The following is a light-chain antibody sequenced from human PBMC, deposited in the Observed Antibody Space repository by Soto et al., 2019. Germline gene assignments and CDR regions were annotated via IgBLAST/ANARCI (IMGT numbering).Light chain of an antibody. Sequence: QSALTQPASVSGSPGQSITISCTGTSSDVGGYNYVSWYQQHPGKAPKLMIYEVSNRPSGVSNRFSGSKSGNTASLTISGLQAEDEADYYCSSYTSSSTPLVFGGGTKPTVL. V-gene: IGLV2-14*01. CDR1: SSDVGGYNY. CDR3: SSYTSSSTPLV. CDR2: EVS. J-gene: IGLJ3*02.